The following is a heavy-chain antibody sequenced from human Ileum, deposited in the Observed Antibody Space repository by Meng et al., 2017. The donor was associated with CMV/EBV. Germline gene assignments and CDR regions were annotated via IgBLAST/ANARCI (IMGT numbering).Heavy chain of an antibody. CDR1: GITFSGYT. Sequence: SVKVSCKTSGITFSGYTINWVRQAPGQGLEWMGKIIPILGVANSAQSFQGRLTLTADKYTDTAYMELSSLRSEDTAVYFCASDSDTSLGGYYFDFWGQGTRVT. D-gene: IGHD3-9*01. CDR3: ASDSDTSLGGYYFDF. J-gene: IGHJ4*02. CDR2: IIPILGVA. V-gene: IGHV1-69*02.